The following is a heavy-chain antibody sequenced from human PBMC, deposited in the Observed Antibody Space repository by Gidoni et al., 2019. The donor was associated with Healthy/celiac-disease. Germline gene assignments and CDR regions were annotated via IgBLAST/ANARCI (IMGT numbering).Heavy chain of an antibody. CDR3: ATAPQELYCSGGSCYSVDY. CDR2: FDPEDGET. Sequence: QVQLVQSGAEVKKPGASVKFSCKVSGYTLTALSMHWGRQAPGKGLEWMGGFDPEDGETIYAQKFQGRVTMTEDTSTDTAYMELSSLRSEDTAVYYCATAPQELYCSGGSCYSVDYWGQGTLVTVSS. V-gene: IGHV1-24*01. CDR1: GYTLTALS. J-gene: IGHJ4*02. D-gene: IGHD2-15*01.